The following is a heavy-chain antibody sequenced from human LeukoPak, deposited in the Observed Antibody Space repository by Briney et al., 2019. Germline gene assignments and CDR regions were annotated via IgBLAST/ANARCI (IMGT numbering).Heavy chain of an antibody. CDR1: GFTVSNNY. V-gene: IGHV3-53*05. Sequence: GGSLRLSCAASGFTVSNNYMSWVRQAPGRGLEWVSVIYSGGSTYYADSVKGRFTISRGNSKNTLYLQMNSLRAEDTALYYCAKGGIAVAGTLYYFDYWGQGTLVTVSS. D-gene: IGHD6-19*01. CDR2: IYSGGST. J-gene: IGHJ4*02. CDR3: AKGGIAVAGTLYYFDY.